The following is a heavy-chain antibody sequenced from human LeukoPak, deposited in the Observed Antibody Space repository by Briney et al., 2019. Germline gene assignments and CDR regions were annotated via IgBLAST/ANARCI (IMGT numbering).Heavy chain of an antibody. CDR2: TNHSGGST. CDR1: GYTFTSYY. D-gene: IGHD1-26*01. J-gene: IGHJ4*02. Sequence: ASVKVSCKASGYTFTSYYMHWVRQAPGQGLEWMGLTNHSGGSTRYAQKFQGRVTTTRDTSTSTVYMELSSMRSEDTAVYYCARSYSGSYYAESGVDYWGQGTLVTVSS. CDR3: ARSYSGSYYAESGVDY. V-gene: IGHV1-46*01.